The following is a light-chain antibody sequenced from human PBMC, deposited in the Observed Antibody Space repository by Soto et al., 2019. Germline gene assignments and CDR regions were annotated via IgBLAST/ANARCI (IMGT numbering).Light chain of an antibody. CDR2: DAS. V-gene: IGKV3-11*01. CDR3: QQRAKWPLT. Sequence: EIVLTQSPATLSLSPGERATLSCRASQSVTSYLAWYQQKPGQAPRLLIFDASNRSTGIPARFSGSGSGTDFTLTISSLNPEHFALYYCQQRAKWPLTFGGGTKVEIK. J-gene: IGKJ4*01. CDR1: QSVTSY.